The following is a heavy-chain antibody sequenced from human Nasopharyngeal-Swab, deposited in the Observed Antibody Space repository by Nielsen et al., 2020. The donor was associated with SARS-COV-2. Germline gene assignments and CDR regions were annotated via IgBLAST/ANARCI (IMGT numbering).Heavy chain of an antibody. J-gene: IGHJ6*02. Sequence: VRQMPGKGLEWMGWMNPNSGNTGYAQKFQGRVTMTRNISISTAYMELSSLRSEDTAVYYCARVPRLRYFDWLLYSYYYYGMDVWGQGTTVTVSS. CDR2: MNPNSGNT. V-gene: IGHV1-8*01. CDR3: ARVPRLRYFDWLLYSYYYYGMDV. D-gene: IGHD3-9*01.